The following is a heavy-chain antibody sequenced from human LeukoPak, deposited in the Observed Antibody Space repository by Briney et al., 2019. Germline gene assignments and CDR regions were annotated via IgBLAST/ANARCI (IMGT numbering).Heavy chain of an antibody. V-gene: IGHV3-23*01. Sequence: GGSLRLSCAASGFTFSSYAMSWVRQAPGKGLEWVSAISGSGDGTYYADSVKGRFTISRDNSKNTLYLQMNSLRAENTAVYYCATNPHSGSWGWGQGTMVTVSS. CDR3: ATNPHSGSWG. J-gene: IGHJ3*01. CDR2: ISGSGDGT. CDR1: GFTFSSYA. D-gene: IGHD1-26*01.